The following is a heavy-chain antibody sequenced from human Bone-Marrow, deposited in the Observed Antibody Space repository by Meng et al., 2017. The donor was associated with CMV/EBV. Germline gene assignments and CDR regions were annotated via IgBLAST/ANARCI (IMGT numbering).Heavy chain of an antibody. Sequence: GESLKISCAASGFTFSTYSMSWVRQPPGKGLEWVSSISTSSNYIYYADSMRGRFTVSRDNAKNSLYLQMDTLRDEDTAVYYCARDPVTGWGNQAFDIRGHGTMVTVSS. V-gene: IGHV3-21*04. CDR3: ARDPVTGWGNQAFDI. CDR2: ISTSSNYI. J-gene: IGHJ3*02. D-gene: IGHD4-17*01. CDR1: GFTFSTYS.